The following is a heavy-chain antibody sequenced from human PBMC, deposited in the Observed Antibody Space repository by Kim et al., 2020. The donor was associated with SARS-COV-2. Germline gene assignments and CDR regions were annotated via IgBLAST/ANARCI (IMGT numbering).Heavy chain of an antibody. J-gene: IGHJ6*02. Sequence: DTVKGRLTISRDNSKNTLYLQMNSLRAEDTAVYYCAKLGSSGWEDYGMDVWGQGTTVTVSS. V-gene: IGHV3-23*01. CDR3: AKLGSSGWEDYGMDV. D-gene: IGHD6-19*01.